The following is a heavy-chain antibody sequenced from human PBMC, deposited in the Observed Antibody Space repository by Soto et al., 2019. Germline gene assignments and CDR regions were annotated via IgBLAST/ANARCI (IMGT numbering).Heavy chain of an antibody. V-gene: IGHV4-39*07. CDR2: IYYSGNT. D-gene: IGHD3-16*02. CDR3: ARGVIH. Sequence: TSETLSLTCTISGGSISSSAHYWGWIRQPPGKGLEWIGSIYYSGNTYYNPSLKSRLTISVDTSKNQFSLKLSSVTAADTAVYYCARGVIHWGQGTLVTSPQ. CDR1: GGSISSSAHY. J-gene: IGHJ4*02.